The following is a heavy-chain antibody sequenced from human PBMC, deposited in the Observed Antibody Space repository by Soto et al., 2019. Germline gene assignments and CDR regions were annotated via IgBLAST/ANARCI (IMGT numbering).Heavy chain of an antibody. V-gene: IGHV3-9*01. J-gene: IGHJ4*02. Sequence: DVQLVESGGGLVQPGRSLRLSCAASGFTFDDYAMHWVRQAPGKGLEWVSGISWNSGSIGYADSVKGRFTISRDNAKNSLYLQMNSLRAEDTALYYCAKDVSYDFEYYFDYWGQGTLVTVSS. D-gene: IGHD3-3*01. CDR3: AKDVSYDFEYYFDY. CDR2: ISWNSGSI. CDR1: GFTFDDYA.